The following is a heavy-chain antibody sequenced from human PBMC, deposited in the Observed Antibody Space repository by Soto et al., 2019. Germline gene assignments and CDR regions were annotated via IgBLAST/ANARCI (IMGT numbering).Heavy chain of an antibody. CDR3: ARRGLIADYYYGMDV. D-gene: IGHD2-8*01. CDR2: IYPGDSDT. V-gene: IGHV5-51*01. Sequence: GESLKISCKGSGYSFTSYWIGWVRQMPGKGLEWMGIIYPGDSDTRYSPSFQGQVTISADKSISTAYLQWSSLKASDTAMYYCARRGLIADYYYGMDVWGQGTTVTVSS. J-gene: IGHJ6*02. CDR1: GYSFTSYW.